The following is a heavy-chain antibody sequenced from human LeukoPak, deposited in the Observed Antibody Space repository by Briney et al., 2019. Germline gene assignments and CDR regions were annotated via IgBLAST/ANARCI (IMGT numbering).Heavy chain of an antibody. CDR1: GGPFSGYY. CDR3: ARTYRWLQYYDY. V-gene: IGHV4-34*01. D-gene: IGHD5-24*01. Sequence: SETLTLTCAVYGGPFSGYYWSWIRQPPGKGLEWIGEINHSGSTNYNASLESRVTISVDTSKNQFSLKLSSVTAADTAVYYCARTYRWLQYYDYWGQGTLVTVSS. J-gene: IGHJ4*02. CDR2: INHSGST.